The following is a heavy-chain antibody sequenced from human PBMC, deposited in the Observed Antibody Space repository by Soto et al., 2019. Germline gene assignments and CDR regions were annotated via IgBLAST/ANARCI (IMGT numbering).Heavy chain of an antibody. CDR1: GFTFSSYG. J-gene: IGHJ4*02. CDR3: ARNVGYCSGGTCYFDY. D-gene: IGHD2-15*01. Sequence: GGSLRLSCAASGFTFSSYGIHWVRQAPGKGLEWVAVIRSDGSNKYYADSVKGRFTISRDNSKNTLSLQMNSLRAEDTAVYYCARNVGYCSGGTCYFDYWGQGTLVTVSS. CDR2: IRSDGSNK. V-gene: IGHV3-33*01.